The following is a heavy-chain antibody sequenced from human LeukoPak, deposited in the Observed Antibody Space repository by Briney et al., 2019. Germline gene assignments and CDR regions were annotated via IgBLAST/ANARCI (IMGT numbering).Heavy chain of an antibody. CDR2: INHSGST. V-gene: IGHV4-34*01. Sequence: PSETLSLTCAVYGGSFSGYYWSWIPQPPGKGLEWIGEINHSGSTNYNPSLKSRVTISVDTSKNQFSLKLSSVTAADTAVYYCAILAAATNWGQGTLVTVSS. CDR3: AILAAATN. J-gene: IGHJ4*02. CDR1: GGSFSGYY. D-gene: IGHD6-13*01.